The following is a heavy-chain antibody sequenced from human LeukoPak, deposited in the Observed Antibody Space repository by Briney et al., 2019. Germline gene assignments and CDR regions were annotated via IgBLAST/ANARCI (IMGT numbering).Heavy chain of an antibody. D-gene: IGHD3-22*01. CDR3: AKDEAPYYYDSSGPDDAFDI. J-gene: IGHJ3*02. V-gene: IGHV3-30*02. Sequence: GGSLRLSCAASGFTFSSYGMHWVRQAPGKGLEWVAFIRYDGSNKYYADSVKGRFTISRDNSKNTLYLQMNSLRAEDTAVYYCAKDEAPYYYDSSGPDDAFDIWGQGTMVTVSS. CDR1: GFTFSSYG. CDR2: IRYDGSNK.